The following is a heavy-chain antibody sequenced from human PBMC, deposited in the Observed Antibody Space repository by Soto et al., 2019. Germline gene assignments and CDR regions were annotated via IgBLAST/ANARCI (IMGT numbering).Heavy chain of an antibody. Sequence: GGSLRLSCAASGFSFGNHWMHWVRQAPGKGLEWVSIIWSAGLIYYADSVRGRFTISRDISKNILYLEMTSLRADDTAVYYCAREAPMDVWGQGTTVTVYS. CDR1: GFSFGNHW. CDR3: AREAPMDV. J-gene: IGHJ6*02. V-gene: IGHV3-53*01. CDR2: IWSAGLI.